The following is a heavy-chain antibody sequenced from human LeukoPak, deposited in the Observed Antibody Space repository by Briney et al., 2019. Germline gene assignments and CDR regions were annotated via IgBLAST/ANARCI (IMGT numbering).Heavy chain of an antibody. CDR3: TRVPPRSWELPGEWFDP. V-gene: IGHV3-49*03. Sequence: PGGSLRLSCTASGFTSGDYAMSWFRQAPGKGLEWVGFTRSKAYGGTTEYAASVKGRFTISRDDSKSIAYLQMNSLKTDDSAVYYCTRVPPRSWELPGEWFDPGGQGTRVIVSS. CDR1: GFTSGDYA. CDR2: TRSKAYGGTT. D-gene: IGHD1-26*01. J-gene: IGHJ5*02.